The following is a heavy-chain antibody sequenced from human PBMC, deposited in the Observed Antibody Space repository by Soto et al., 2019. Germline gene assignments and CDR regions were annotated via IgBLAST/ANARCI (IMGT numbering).Heavy chain of an antibody. CDR3: AKDTYYHDTTGYYVFDY. Sequence: QVQLVESGGGVVQPGRSLTLSCAASEFTFSSYGIHWVRQAPGNGLEWAAVISYDGSKKQYADSVKGRFTISRDNSKNTLHLQMNRLRAEDTAVYYCAKDTYYHDTTGYYVFDYWGQGTLVTVSS. J-gene: IGHJ4*02. V-gene: IGHV3-30*18. CDR1: EFTFSSYG. D-gene: IGHD3-22*01. CDR2: ISYDGSKK.